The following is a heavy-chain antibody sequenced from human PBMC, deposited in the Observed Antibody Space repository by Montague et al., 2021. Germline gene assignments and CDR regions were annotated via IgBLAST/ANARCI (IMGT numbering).Heavy chain of an antibody. J-gene: IGHJ5*01. V-gene: IGHV3-74*01. Sequence: SLRLSCAASGFSFSSLWTHWVRQAPGKGLVWVSQITSDGSDTNYADSMKGRVTISRDNAKSTLYLQMNSLRDEDTAVYYCVRDRPTAWFDSWGQGTLVTVSS. CDR1: GFSFSSLW. CDR2: ITSDGSDT. CDR3: VRDRPTAWFDS. D-gene: IGHD5-18*01.